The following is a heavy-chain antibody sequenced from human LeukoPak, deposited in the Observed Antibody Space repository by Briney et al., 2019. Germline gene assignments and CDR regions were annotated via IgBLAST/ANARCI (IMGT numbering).Heavy chain of an antibody. CDR2: ITHSSSYI. J-gene: IGHJ4*02. Sequence: GGSLTLSCAASGFTFSSYNRNWVRQAPGKGLEWVSSITHSSSYIYYADSVKGRFTISRDNAKTSLYLQMNSLRAEDTAVYYCARDAGRPYSSSSDVDYWGQGTLVTVSS. V-gene: IGHV3-21*01. CDR3: ARDAGRPYSSSSDVDY. D-gene: IGHD6-6*01. CDR1: GFTFSSYN.